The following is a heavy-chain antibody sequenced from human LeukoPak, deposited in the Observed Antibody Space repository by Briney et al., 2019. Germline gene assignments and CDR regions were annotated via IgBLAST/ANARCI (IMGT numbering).Heavy chain of an antibody. CDR1: GGSISSSSYY. Sequence: PSETQSLTCTVSGGSISSSSYYWGWIRQPPGKGLEWIGNIYYSGSTYYNPSLKSRVTISVDTSKNQFSLKLSSVTAADTAVYYCARHSRTKPRFFDYWGQGTLVTVSS. CDR2: IYYSGST. CDR3: ARHSRTKPRFFDY. J-gene: IGHJ4*02. D-gene: IGHD1-14*01. V-gene: IGHV4-39*01.